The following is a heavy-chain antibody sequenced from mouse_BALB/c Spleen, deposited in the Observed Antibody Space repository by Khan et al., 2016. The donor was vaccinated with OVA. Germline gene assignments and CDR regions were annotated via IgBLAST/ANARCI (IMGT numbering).Heavy chain of an antibody. D-gene: IGHD1-1*01. CDR2: INPSTGYT. Sequence: VQLVESGAELAKPGASVKMSCKASGYTFINYWILWVKQRPGQGLEWIGYINPSTGYTEYNQNSKDKATLIADKSSSTAYMQLSSLTSEDSAVYYCARRGLRWDFDYWGQGTTLTVSS. V-gene: IGHV1-7*01. J-gene: IGHJ2*01. CDR1: GYTFINYW. CDR3: ARRGLRWDFDY.